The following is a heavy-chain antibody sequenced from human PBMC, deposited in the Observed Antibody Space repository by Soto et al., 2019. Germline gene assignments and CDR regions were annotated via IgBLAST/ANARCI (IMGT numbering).Heavy chain of an antibody. Sequence: SETLSLTCTVSGGSISSYYWSWIRQPPGKGLEWIGYIYYSGSTNYNPSLKSRVTISVDTSKNQFSLKLSSVTAADTAVYYCVCRMERDSSSRFYYWAQGTLVIVS. CDR1: GGSISSYY. V-gene: IGHV4-59*08. D-gene: IGHD6-6*01. CDR3: VCRMERDSSSRFYY. J-gene: IGHJ4*02. CDR2: IYYSGST.